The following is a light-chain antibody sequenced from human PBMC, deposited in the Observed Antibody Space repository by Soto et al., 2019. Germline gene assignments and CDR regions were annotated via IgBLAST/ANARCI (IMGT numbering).Light chain of an antibody. CDR2: GAS. CDR3: QQYSSSPKT. J-gene: IGKJ1*01. V-gene: IGKV3-20*01. CDR1: QSVSSNY. Sequence: DIVLTQSAGALSLSPGESATLACMCSQSVSSNYLAWYQQKPGQAPRLIIYGASRRAAGIPDRFSGRWSGTGCTLTISRLEPEDVAVYYCQQYSSSPKTFGQGTKVDI.